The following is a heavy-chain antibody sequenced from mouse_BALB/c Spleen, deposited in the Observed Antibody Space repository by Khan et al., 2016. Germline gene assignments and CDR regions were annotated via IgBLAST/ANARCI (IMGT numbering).Heavy chain of an antibody. J-gene: IGHJ4*01. Sequence: QVQLKESGAELVRPGVSVKISCKGSGYTFTDYAMHWVKQSHAKSLEWIGVISTYYGDTSYNQKFEGKATMTVDKSSSTAYMELARLTSEDSAIYYCTREGLNYDDAMEYWGQGTSVTVSS. V-gene: IGHV1S137*01. CDR1: GYTFTDYA. D-gene: IGHD2-1*01. CDR2: ISTYYGDT. CDR3: TREGLNYDDAMEY.